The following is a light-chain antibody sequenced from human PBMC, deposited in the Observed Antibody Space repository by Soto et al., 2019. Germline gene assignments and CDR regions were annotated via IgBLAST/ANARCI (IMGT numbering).Light chain of an antibody. CDR1: QGINSF. CDR2: GGS. Sequence: DIQLTQFPSFLSASVGDRVTIICRASQGINSFLAWYQQKPGKAPKLLIYGGSTLERGVPSRFSGSGSGAECTLTISCLQPEEVATYYCQRVNSYPRTFGPGTRLE. V-gene: IGKV1-9*01. CDR3: QRVNSYPRT. J-gene: IGKJ5*01.